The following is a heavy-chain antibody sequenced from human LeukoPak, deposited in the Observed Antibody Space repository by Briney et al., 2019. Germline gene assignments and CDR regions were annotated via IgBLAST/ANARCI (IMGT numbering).Heavy chain of an antibody. CDR2: ISAYNGNT. J-gene: IGHJ4*02. V-gene: IGHV1-18*01. CDR1: GGTFIIYA. D-gene: IGHD6-19*01. CDR3: ATSVAGRLDY. Sequence: ASVRVSFKASGGTFIIYAISWVRQAPGQGGEWMGWISAYNGNTNYTQKLQGRVTITTDTSTSTAYMELRSLRSDDTAVYYCATSVAGRLDYWGQGTLVTVSS.